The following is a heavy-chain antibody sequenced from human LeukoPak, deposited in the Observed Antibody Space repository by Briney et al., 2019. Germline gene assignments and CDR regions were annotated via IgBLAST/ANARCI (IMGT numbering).Heavy chain of an antibody. Sequence: SETLSLTCTVSGGTISSYYWNWLRQPPGKGLEWIGYIHYSGSTKYNPSLKSRVTISVDTSKNQFSLKLSSVTAADTAVYYCARWYSSGRAFDYWGQGTLVTVSS. CDR3: ARWYSSGRAFDY. V-gene: IGHV4-59*08. CDR2: IHYSGST. J-gene: IGHJ4*02. CDR1: GGTISSYY. D-gene: IGHD6-19*01.